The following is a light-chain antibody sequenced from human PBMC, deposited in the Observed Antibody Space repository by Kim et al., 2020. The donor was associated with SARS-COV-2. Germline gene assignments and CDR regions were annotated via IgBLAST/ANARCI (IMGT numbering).Light chain of an antibody. CDR3: RQRSNWPRT. CDR1: QTVSSY. CDR2: DTS. Sequence: EIVLTQSPATLSLSLGERATLSCRASQTVSSYLAWYQQKPGQAPRLFIYDTSNRATGIPARLSGSGSGTDFTLTISSLEPEDFAVYYCRQRSNWPRTFGQGTKVDIK. V-gene: IGKV3-11*01. J-gene: IGKJ1*01.